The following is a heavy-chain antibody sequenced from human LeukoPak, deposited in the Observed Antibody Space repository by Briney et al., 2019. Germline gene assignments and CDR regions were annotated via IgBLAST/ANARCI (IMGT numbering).Heavy chain of an antibody. CDR3: ARDFGYDSGTSLVR. V-gene: IGHV3-30*04. CDR2: ISFDGKKK. D-gene: IGHD3-10*01. Sequence: GRSLRLSCAASGFTFSSYSVHWVRQAPGKGLEWVSVISFDGKKKYYADSVKGRFTISRDNSKDTLYLQMNRLRTEDTAVYYCARDFGYDSGTSLVRWGQGTLVTVSS. CDR1: GFTFSSYS. J-gene: IGHJ4*02.